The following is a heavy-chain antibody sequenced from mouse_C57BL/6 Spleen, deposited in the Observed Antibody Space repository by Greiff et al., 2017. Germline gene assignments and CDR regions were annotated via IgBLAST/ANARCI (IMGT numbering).Heavy chain of an antibody. CDR1: GYAFSSSW. D-gene: IGHD2-4*01. J-gene: IGHJ4*01. CDR2: IYPGDGDT. CDR3: AQKLGDYEGRAMAY. V-gene: IGHV1-82*01. Sequence: QVQLKQSGPELVKPGASVKISCKASGYAFSSSWMNWVKQRPGKGLEWIGRIYPGDGDTNYNGKFKGKATLTADKSSSTAYMQLSSLTSEDSAVYFCAQKLGDYEGRAMAYWGQGTSVTVSS.